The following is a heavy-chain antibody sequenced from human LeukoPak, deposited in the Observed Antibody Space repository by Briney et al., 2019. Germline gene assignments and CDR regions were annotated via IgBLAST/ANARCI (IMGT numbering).Heavy chain of an antibody. D-gene: IGHD1-26*01. Sequence: ASVKVSCKASGYTFTSYDINWERQATGQGLEWMGWMNPNSGNTAYAQKFQGRVTITTNTSISTAYMELSSLRSEDTAVYYCARGPVGATTDYWGQGTLVTVSS. CDR3: ARGPVGATTDY. CDR2: MNPNSGNT. V-gene: IGHV1-8*03. J-gene: IGHJ4*02. CDR1: GYTFTSYD.